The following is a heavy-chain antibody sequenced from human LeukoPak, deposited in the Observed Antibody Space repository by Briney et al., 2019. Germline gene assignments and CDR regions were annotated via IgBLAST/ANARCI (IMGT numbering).Heavy chain of an antibody. CDR2: ISWNSGSI. D-gene: IGHD3-9*01. V-gene: IGHV3-9*01. J-gene: IGHJ4*02. CDR1: GFTFSSYA. CDR3: AKGYLRYFDRGTDYFDY. Sequence: GGSLRLSCAASGFTFSSYAMSWVRQAPGKGLEWVSGISWNSGSIGYADSVKGRFTISRDNAKNSLYLQMNSLRAEDTALYYCAKGYLRYFDRGTDYFDYWGQGTLVTVSS.